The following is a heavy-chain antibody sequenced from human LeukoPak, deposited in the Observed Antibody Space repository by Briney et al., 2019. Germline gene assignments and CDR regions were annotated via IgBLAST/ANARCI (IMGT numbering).Heavy chain of an antibody. CDR2: IIPIFSTA. V-gene: IGHV1-69*05. CDR3: ASSIAAAGLPANWGFDY. CDR1: GGTFSSYA. J-gene: IGHJ4*02. D-gene: IGHD6-13*01. Sequence: SVKVSCKASGGTFSSYAISWVRQAPGQGLEWMGGIIPIFSTANYAQKFQGRVTITTDESTSTAYMELSSLRSEDTAVYYCASSIAAAGLPANWGFDYWGQGTLVTVSS.